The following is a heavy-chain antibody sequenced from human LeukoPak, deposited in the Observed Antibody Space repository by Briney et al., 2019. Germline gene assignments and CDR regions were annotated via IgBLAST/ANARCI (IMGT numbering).Heavy chain of an antibody. CDR1: GFTFSYYA. CDR3: ARDYWWNYDY. Sequence: GGSLRLSCAASGFTFSYYAMHWVRQAPGKGLEWVAVISKDGSDKYYPGSVRGRFTISRDSSKNTIYLQMDSLRAEDTAIYYCARDYWWNYDYWGQGTLVTVSS. D-gene: IGHD1-7*01. J-gene: IGHJ4*02. V-gene: IGHV3-30-3*01. CDR2: ISKDGSDK.